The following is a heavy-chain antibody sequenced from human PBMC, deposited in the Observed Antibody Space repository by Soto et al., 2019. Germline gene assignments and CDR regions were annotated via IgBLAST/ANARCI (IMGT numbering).Heavy chain of an antibody. CDR3: ARGFSSGWAKIDY. D-gene: IGHD6-19*01. V-gene: IGHV3-30-3*01. Sequence: GGSLRLSCAASAFTFSDYPLHWVRLAPGKGLEWVAVISSDGNYKYYADSVKGRFTISRDNSENTLFLQMNSLRAEDTAVYHCARGFSSGWAKIDYWGQGTLVTVSS. J-gene: IGHJ4*02. CDR1: AFTFSDYP. CDR2: ISSDGNYK.